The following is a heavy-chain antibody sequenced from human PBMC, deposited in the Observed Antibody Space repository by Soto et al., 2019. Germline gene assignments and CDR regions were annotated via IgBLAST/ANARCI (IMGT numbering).Heavy chain of an antibody. D-gene: IGHD2-21*02. V-gene: IGHV5-51*01. Sequence: VQLVQSGAEVKKSGESLKISCKGSGYTFTSYWIGWVRQMPGKGLEYMGIIYPADSDTRYSPSFQGQVTISADKSMSTAYLQWTSLKASDTAMYYCARLMVTTSGSFDVWGQGTMVTVSS. CDR1: GYTFTSYW. J-gene: IGHJ3*01. CDR3: ARLMVTTSGSFDV. CDR2: IYPADSDT.